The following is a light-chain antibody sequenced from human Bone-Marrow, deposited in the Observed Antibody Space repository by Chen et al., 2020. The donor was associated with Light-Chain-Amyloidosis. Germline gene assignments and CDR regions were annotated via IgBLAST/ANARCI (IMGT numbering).Light chain of an antibody. CDR1: SSDVGGDNH. Sequence: QSALTQPASVSGSPGQSITISCPGTSSDVGGDNHVSWYQQHPDKAPKLMIYEVTNRPSWVPDRFSGAKLDNTASLTISGLQTEDEADYFCSSYTITNTLIFGSGTRVTVL. J-gene: IGLJ1*01. CDR3: SSYTITNTLI. V-gene: IGLV2-14*01. CDR2: EVT.